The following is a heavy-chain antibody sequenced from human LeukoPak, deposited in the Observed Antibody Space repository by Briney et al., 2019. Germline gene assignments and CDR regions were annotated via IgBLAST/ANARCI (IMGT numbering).Heavy chain of an antibody. CDR2: ISYDGSNK. CDR1: GFTFSTYA. J-gene: IGHJ4*02. Sequence: GGSLRLSCAASGFTFSTYAMHWVRQAPGKGLEWVAVISYDGSNKYYADSVKGRFTISRDNSKNTLYLQMNSLRAEDTAVYYCARPYDFWSGYSWGSSVPDYWGQGTLVTVSS. D-gene: IGHD3-3*01. V-gene: IGHV3-30-3*01. CDR3: ARPYDFWSGYSWGSSVPDY.